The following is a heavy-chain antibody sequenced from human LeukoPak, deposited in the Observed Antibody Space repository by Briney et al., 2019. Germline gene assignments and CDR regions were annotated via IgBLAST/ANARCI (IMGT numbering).Heavy chain of an antibody. J-gene: IGHJ3*02. CDR1: GGSFSGYY. CDR3: ARAPRFGGYHRAAFDI. CDR2: INHSGST. D-gene: IGHD3-16*01. V-gene: IGHV4-34*01. Sequence: PSETLSLTCAVYGGSFSGYYWSWIRQPPGKGLEWVGEINHSGSTNYNPSLKSRVTISVDTPKNQFSLKLSSVTAADTAVYYCARAPRFGGYHRAAFDIWGQGTMVTVSS.